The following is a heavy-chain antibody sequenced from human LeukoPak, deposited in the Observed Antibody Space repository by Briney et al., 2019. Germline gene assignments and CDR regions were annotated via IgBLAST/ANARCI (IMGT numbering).Heavy chain of an antibody. J-gene: IGHJ6*03. V-gene: IGHV4-59*11. CDR3: AKGEYSRTSYYHYYMDV. Sequence: PSETLSLTCTVSGVSISSHDWSCIRQSPGKGLEWIGYSHYSGDTSYNPSPKNRVTIPLHTPKNQFSLRLISVTAADTAVYFCAKGEYSRTSYYHYYMDVWGKGTTVTVSS. CDR1: GVSISSHD. D-gene: IGHD6-6*01. CDR2: SHYSGDT.